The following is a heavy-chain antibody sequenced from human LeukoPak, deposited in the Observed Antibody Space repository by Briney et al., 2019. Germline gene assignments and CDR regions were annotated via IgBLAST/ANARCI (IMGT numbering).Heavy chain of an antibody. CDR3: ARQTGSGLFILP. D-gene: IGHD3/OR15-3a*01. CDR1: GYSISSSYSY. J-gene: IGHJ4*02. CDR2: IYYTGNT. Sequence: SETLSLTCTISGYSISSSYSYWGWIRQPPGMGLEWIGSIYYTGNTYYNASLKSQVSISIYTSKNQFSLKLTSVTAADTAVYYCARQTGSGLFILPGGQGTLVTVSS. V-gene: IGHV4-39*01.